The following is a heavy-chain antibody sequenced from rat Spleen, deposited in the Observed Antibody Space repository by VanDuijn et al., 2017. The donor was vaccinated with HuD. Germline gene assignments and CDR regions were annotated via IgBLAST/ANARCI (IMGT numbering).Heavy chain of an antibody. CDR2: LWRGGST. V-gene: IGHV2-30*01. J-gene: IGHJ4*01. CDR1: GFSLTSYN. CDR3: ARAPGNGYVMDA. Sequence: QVQLKESGPGLVQPSQSLSLTCTVSGFSLTSYNVHWLRQSAGKGLEWMGVLWRGGSTEYNSALKSRLSISRDTSKNHIFLKMNSLQSEDTATYHCARAPGNGYVMDAWGQGASVTVSS. D-gene: IGHD5-1*01.